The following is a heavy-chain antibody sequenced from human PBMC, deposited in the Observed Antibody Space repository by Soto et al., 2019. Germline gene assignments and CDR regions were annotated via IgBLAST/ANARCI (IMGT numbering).Heavy chain of an antibody. D-gene: IGHD4-17*01. Sequence: EVQLVESGGGLVQPGRSLRLSCTASGFTFRDYTMSWFRQAPGKGLEWVGLIRSNAYGGTIEYAASVKGRFTVSRDDSKYNAYLQMNNQKTEYTAVYYCIRATTVTLRPDYLGQGTLVTVSS. J-gene: IGHJ4*02. V-gene: IGHV3-49*03. CDR2: IRSNAYGGTI. CDR3: IRATTVTLRPDY. CDR1: GFTFRDYT.